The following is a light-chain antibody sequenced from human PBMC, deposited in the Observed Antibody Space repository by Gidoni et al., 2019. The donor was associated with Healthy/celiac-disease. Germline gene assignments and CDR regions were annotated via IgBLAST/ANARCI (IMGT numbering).Light chain of an antibody. CDR2: SNN. V-gene: IGLV1-47*02. J-gene: IGLJ2*01. CDR1: SSNIGSNY. CDR3: AAWDDSLSGLV. Sequence: QSVLTQPPSASGTPAHRVTISCSGSSSNIGSNYVYWYQQLPGTAPKLLIYSNNQRPSGVPDRFSGSKSGTSASLAISGLRSEDEADYYCAAWDDSLSGLVFGGGTKLTVL.